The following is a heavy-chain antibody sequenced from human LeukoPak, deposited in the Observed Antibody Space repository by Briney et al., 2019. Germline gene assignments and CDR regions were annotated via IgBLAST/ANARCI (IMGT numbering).Heavy chain of an antibody. CDR3: ARGLSTWYDFNWFDP. V-gene: IGHV4-4*07. Sequence: PSETLSLTCTVSGDSISDYFWTWLRQPAGKGLEWIGRINTNGNTAYNPSLKSRVTMSVDTSKNQFSLKLTSMTAADTAVYYCARGLSTWYDFNWFDPWGQGTLVTVSS. CDR2: INTNGNT. D-gene: IGHD6-13*01. J-gene: IGHJ5*02. CDR1: GDSISDYF.